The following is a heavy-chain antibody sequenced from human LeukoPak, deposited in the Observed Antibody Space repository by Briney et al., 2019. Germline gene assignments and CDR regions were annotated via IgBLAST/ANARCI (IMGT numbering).Heavy chain of an antibody. J-gene: IGHJ5*02. CDR1: GFTFSGSA. Sequence: GGPLRLSCAASGFTFSGSAVHWVRQSSGKGLEWVGHIDKKDNLYAAAYAASVKGRFTISRDDSKDTAVLHMCSLTTEDTALYYCTRDRGTYNWSDPWGQGTLVTVSS. CDR3: TRDRGTYNWSDP. CDR2: IDKKDNLYAA. D-gene: IGHD2-15*01. V-gene: IGHV3-73*01.